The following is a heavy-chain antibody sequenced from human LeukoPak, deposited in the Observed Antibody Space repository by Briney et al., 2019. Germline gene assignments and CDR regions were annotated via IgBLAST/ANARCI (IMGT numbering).Heavy chain of an antibody. V-gene: IGHV1-69*05. J-gene: IGHJ4*02. Sequence: SVKVSCKASGGTFSSHAISWVRQAPGQGLEWMGRITPIFGTANYAQKFQGRVTITTDESTSTAYMELSSLRSEDTAVYYCARDISGYDWGVFDYWGQGTLVTVSS. CDR1: GGTFSSHA. CDR3: ARDISGYDWGVFDY. D-gene: IGHD5-12*01. CDR2: ITPIFGTA.